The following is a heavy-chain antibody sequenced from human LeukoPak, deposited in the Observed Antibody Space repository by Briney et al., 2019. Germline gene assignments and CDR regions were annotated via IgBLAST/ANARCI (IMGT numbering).Heavy chain of an antibody. D-gene: IGHD2-15*01. CDR3: ARAPIGRSGGSCYSRYYYYGMDV. CDR1: GGSFSGYY. V-gene: IGHV4-34*01. CDR2: INHSGST. Sequence: PSETLSLTCAVYGGSFSGYYWSWIRQPPGKGLEWIGEINHSGSTNYNPSLKSRVTISVDTSKNQFSLKLSSVTAADTAVYYCARAPIGRSGGSCYSRYYYYGMDVWGKGTTVTVSS. J-gene: IGHJ6*04.